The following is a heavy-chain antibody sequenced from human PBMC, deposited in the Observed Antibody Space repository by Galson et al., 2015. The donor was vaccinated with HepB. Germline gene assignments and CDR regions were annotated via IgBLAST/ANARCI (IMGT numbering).Heavy chain of an antibody. Sequence: SLRLSCAASGFTFSNASMSWVRQAPGKGLEWVGRIKSKTDGGTTDHAAPVKGRFTISRDDSKNTLYLQMNSLKTEDTAVYYCTTDMNYDFRGGRIDYYYYMDVWGKGTTVTVSS. CDR3: TTDMNYDFRGGRIDYYYYMDV. CDR2: IKSKTDGGTT. CDR1: GFTFSNAS. V-gene: IGHV3-15*01. J-gene: IGHJ6*03. D-gene: IGHD3-3*01.